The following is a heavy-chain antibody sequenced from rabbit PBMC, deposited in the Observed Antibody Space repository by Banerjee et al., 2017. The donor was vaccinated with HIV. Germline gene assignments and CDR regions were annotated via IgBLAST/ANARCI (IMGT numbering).Heavy chain of an antibody. CDR3: ARGDVGYGYAGYSFTTSYYFNL. J-gene: IGHJ4*01. CDR1: GIDFNNYLY. CDR2: IYAASSTYT. Sequence: QSLEESGGDLVKPGGTLTLTCKASGIDFNNYLYMCWVRQAPGKGLEWIACIYAASSTYTWYASWVNGRFTISRSTSLNTVDLKMTSLTAADTATYFCARGDVGYGYAGYSFTTSYYFNLWGPGTLVTVS. V-gene: IGHV1S43*01. D-gene: IGHD6-1*01.